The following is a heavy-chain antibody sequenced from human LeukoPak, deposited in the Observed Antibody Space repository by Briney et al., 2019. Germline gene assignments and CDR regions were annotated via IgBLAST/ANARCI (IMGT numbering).Heavy chain of an antibody. CDR2: INHSGST. D-gene: IGHD6-19*01. CDR3: ARDRIPGIAVAGTFDY. V-gene: IGHV4-34*01. CDR1: GGSFSGYY. J-gene: IGHJ4*02. Sequence: SETLSLTCAVYGGSFSGYYWSWIRQPPGKGLEWIGEINHSGSTNYNPSLKSRVTISVDTSKNQFSLKLSSVTAADTAVYYCARDRIPGIAVAGTFDYWGQGTLVTVSS.